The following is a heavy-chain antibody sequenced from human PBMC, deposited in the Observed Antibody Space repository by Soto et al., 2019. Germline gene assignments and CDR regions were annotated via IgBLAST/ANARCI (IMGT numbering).Heavy chain of an antibody. J-gene: IGHJ4*02. V-gene: IGHV3-11*01. CDR2: ISSSGSII. D-gene: IGHD4-17*01. CDR1: GFTFSDYY. Sequence: QVQLVESGGGLVKPGGSLRLSCVASGFTFSDYYMTWIRQAPGKGLEWVSYISSSGSIIYYADSVKGRFTISRDNAKNSLYQQMNSLRAEDTAVYYCAREFTYGDVDYWGQGTLVTVSS. CDR3: AREFTYGDVDY.